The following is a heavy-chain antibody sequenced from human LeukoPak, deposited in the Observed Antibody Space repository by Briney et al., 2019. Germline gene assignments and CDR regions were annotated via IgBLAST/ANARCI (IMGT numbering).Heavy chain of an antibody. J-gene: IGHJ4*02. D-gene: IGHD2-15*01. CDR3: ARWGYCSGGSCYSYFDY. V-gene: IGHV4-31*03. CDR1: GGSISSGGYY. Sequence: PSQTLSLTCTVSGGSISSGGYYWSWIRQHPEKGLEWIGYIYYSGSTYYNPSLKSRVTISVDTSKNQFSLKLSSVTAADTAVYYCARWGYCSGGSCYSYFDYWGQGTLVTVSS. CDR2: IYYSGST.